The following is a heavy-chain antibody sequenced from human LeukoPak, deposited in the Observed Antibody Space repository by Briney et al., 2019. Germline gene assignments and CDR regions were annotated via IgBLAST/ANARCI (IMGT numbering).Heavy chain of an antibody. V-gene: IGHV3-30*18. CDR2: ISYDGSNK. J-gene: IGHJ4*02. CDR3: AKGGYSYGYGPLWN. Sequence: RSLRLTCAASGFTFSSYGMHWVRQAPGKGLEWVAVISYDGSNKYYADSVKGRFTISRDNSKNTLYLQMNSLRAEDTAVYYCAKGGYSYGYGPLWNWGQGTLVTVSS. CDR1: GFTFSSYG. D-gene: IGHD5-18*01.